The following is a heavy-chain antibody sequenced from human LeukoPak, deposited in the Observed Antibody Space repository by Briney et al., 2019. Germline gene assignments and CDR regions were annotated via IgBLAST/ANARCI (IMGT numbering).Heavy chain of an antibody. CDR3: ARKPSYLNGFDP. V-gene: IGHV3-23*01. J-gene: IGHJ5*02. CDR2: IGASGENT. Sequence: GGSLRLSCAASGFTFTNYAMTWVRQAPGKGLEWVSAIGASGENTFYADSVKGRFTISRDNSKNTLHLQMNSLRVEDTAVYYCARKPSYLNGFDPWGQGTLVTVSS. CDR1: GFTFTNYA.